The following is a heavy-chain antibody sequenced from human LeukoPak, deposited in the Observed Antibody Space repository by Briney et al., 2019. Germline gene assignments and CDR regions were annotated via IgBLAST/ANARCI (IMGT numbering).Heavy chain of an antibody. J-gene: IGHJ5*02. CDR1: GYTSTSYY. CDR3: ARVFGRYTFDP. V-gene: IGHV1-46*01. D-gene: IGHD3-3*01. CDR2: INPSGGST. Sequence: ASVKVSCKASGYTSTSYYMHWVRQAPGQGLEWMGIINPSGGSTSYAQKFQGRVTMTRDTSASTAYMELSSLRSEDTAVYYCARVFGRYTFDPWGQGTLVTVSS.